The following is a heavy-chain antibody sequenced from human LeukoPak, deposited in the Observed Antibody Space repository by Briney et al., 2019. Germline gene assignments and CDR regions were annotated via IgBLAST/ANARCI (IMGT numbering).Heavy chain of an antibody. CDR2: ISWNSGSI. V-gene: IGHV3-9*01. D-gene: IGHD3-22*01. CDR1: GFTFDDYA. Sequence: PGGSPRLSCAASGFTFDDYAMHWVRQAPGKGLEWVSGISWNSGSIGYADSVKGRFTISRDNAKNSLYLQMNSLRAEDTALYYCAKDGTYYYDSSGYWGYLDYWGQGTLVTVSS. CDR3: AKDGTYYYDSSGYWGYLDY. J-gene: IGHJ4*02.